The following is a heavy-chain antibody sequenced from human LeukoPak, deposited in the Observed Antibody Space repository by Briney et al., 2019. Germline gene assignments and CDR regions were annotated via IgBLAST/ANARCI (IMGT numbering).Heavy chain of an antibody. CDR2: ISGSGGST. Sequence: GGSLRLSCAASGFTFSSYSMNWVRQAPGKGLEWVSAISGSGGSTYYADSVKGRFTISRDNSKNTLYLQMNSLRAEDTAVYYCAKTLYGRLVDYWGQGTLVTVSS. J-gene: IGHJ4*02. CDR3: AKTLYGRLVDY. V-gene: IGHV3-23*01. D-gene: IGHD4-17*01. CDR1: GFTFSSYS.